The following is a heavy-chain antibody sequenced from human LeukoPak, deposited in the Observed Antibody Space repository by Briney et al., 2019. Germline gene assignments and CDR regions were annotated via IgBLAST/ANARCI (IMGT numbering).Heavy chain of an antibody. D-gene: IGHD3-9*01. Sequence: SETLSLTCTVSGGSISSYYWSWIRQPAGKGLEWIGRIYTSGSTNYNPSLKSRVTMSVDTSKNQFSLKLSSVTAADTAVYYCAREHSPWYDILTGYYGSFYGMDVWGQGTTVTVSS. J-gene: IGHJ6*02. CDR2: IYTSGST. CDR3: AREHSPWYDILTGYYGSFYGMDV. CDR1: GGSISSYY. V-gene: IGHV4-4*07.